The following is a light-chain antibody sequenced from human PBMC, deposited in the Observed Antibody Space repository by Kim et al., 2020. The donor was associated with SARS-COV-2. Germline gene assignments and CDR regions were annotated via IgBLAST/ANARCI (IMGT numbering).Light chain of an antibody. V-gene: IGLV1-47*01. CDR1: SSNIGNNY. J-gene: IGLJ3*02. CDR2: RND. CDR3: AAWDDSLEV. Sequence: QSVLTQPPSASGTPGQRVTISCSGNSSNIGNNYVYWYQQFPGTAPKLLIYRNDQRPSGVPDRFSGSKSGTSASLAISGLRSEDEADYYCAAWDDSLEVFGGGTQLTVL.